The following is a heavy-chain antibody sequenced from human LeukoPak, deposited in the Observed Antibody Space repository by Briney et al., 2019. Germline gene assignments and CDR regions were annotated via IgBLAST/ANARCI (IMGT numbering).Heavy chain of an antibody. J-gene: IGHJ6*03. CDR1: GFTFSSYS. Sequence: AGGSLRLSCAASGFTFSSYSMNWVRQAPGKGLEWVSSISSSSSYIYYADSVKGRFTISRDNAKNSLYLQMNSLRAEDTAVYYCAKGAEEGVVITSVYYYYMDVWGKGTTVTISS. D-gene: IGHD3-22*01. CDR3: AKGAEEGVVITSVYYYYMDV. CDR2: ISSSSSYI. V-gene: IGHV3-21*04.